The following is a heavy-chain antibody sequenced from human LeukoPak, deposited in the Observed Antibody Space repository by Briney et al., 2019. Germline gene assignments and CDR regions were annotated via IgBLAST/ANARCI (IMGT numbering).Heavy chain of an antibody. Sequence: ASVKVSCKASGYMFTGYYMHWVRQAPGQGIEWMGWINPNSGATRYAQKFQGRVTMTRDTSISTAYMELSSLESDDTAVYYCARSDVLRYFDWLTSYYYYYYMDVWGQGILVTVSS. CDR1: GYMFTGYY. D-gene: IGHD3-9*01. CDR2: INPNSGAT. J-gene: IGHJ6*03. CDR3: ARSDVLRYFDWLTSYYYYYYMDV. V-gene: IGHV1-2*02.